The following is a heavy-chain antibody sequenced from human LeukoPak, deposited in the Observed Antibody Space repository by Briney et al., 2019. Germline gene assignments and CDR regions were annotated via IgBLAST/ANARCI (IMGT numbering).Heavy chain of an antibody. V-gene: IGHV4-4*07. D-gene: IGHD2-2*01. CDR1: GGTISTYY. CDR3: ARDGGRTSSDAVEI. Sequence: PSETLSLTCAVSGGTISTYYWSWIRQPAGKGLEWIGRIYTTGVTNYNPSLKSRVTMSVDTSKNEFSLKLTYVPAADTAVYYCARDGGRTSSDAVEIWGQGTMVIVSS. J-gene: IGHJ3*02. CDR2: IYTTGVT.